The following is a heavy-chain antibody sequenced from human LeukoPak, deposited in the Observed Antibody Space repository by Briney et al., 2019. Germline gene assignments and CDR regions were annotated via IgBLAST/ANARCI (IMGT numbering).Heavy chain of an antibody. J-gene: IGHJ3*02. CDR1: GFTFSSYS. D-gene: IGHD6-13*01. V-gene: IGHV3-21*01. CDR3: ARSFRLDAFDI. CDR2: ISSSSSYI. Sequence: GGSLRLSCAASGFTFSSYSMNWVRQAPGKGLEWVSSISSSSSYIYYADSVKGRFTISRDNAKNSLYLQMNSLRAEDTAVYYCARSFRLDAFDIWGQGTMVTASS.